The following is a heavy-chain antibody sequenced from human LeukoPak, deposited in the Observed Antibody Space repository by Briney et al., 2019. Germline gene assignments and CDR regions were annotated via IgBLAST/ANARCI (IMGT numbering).Heavy chain of an antibody. D-gene: IGHD6-19*01. CDR1: GFIFPNSG. CDR3: AKEMSGSSGWFDS. Sequence: PGGSLRLSCAASGFIFPNSGMSWVRQAPGKGLEWVSSITTTGGTTFDADSVKGRFTISRDNSKNTLFLQMNSLGVEDTAIYYCAKEMSGSSGWFDSWGQGTLVTVSS. V-gene: IGHV3-23*01. CDR2: ITTTGGTT. J-gene: IGHJ5*01.